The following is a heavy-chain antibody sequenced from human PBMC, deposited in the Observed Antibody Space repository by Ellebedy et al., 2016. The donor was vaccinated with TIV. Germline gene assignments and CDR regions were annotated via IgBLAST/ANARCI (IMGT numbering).Heavy chain of an antibody. V-gene: IGHV3-48*04. D-gene: IGHD1-26*01. CDR2: ISSSTTTI. CDR3: ARGRANSEYNWLDS. Sequence: GESLKISCAASGFTFTRYAIIWVRLAPGKGLEWLSYISSSTTTIYYAESVKGRFTVSRDNAKNSVSLQMSSLRADDTALYYCARGRANSEYNWLDSWGQGTLVTVSS. CDR1: GFTFTRYA. J-gene: IGHJ5*01.